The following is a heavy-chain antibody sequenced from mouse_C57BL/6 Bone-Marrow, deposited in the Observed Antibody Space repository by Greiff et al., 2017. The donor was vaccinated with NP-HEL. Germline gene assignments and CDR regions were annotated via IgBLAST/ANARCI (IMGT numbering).Heavy chain of an antibody. D-gene: IGHD1-1*01. V-gene: IGHV1-81*01. CDR1: GYTFTSYG. CDR2: IYPRSGNT. Sequence: QVQLKQSGAELARPGASVKLSCKASGYTFTSYGISWVKQRTGQGLEWIGEIYPRSGNTYYNEKFKGKATLTADKSSSTAYMELRSLTSEDSAVYFWARGGYYGSSPWFAYWGQGTLVTVSA. CDR3: ARGGYYGSSPWFAY. J-gene: IGHJ3*01.